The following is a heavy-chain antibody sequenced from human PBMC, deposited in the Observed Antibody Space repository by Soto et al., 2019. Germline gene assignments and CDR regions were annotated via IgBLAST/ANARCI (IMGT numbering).Heavy chain of an antibody. V-gene: IGHV3-23*01. Sequence: EVQLLESGGGLVQPGGSLRLSCAASGFTFSSYAMSWVRQAPGKGLEWVSVISGSGGSTYYADSVKGRFTISRDNSKNTLYLQMNSLRAEDTAVYYCANRGSGSCFGYWGQGTLVTVSS. J-gene: IGHJ4*02. CDR1: GFTFSSYA. CDR3: ANRGSGSCFGY. CDR2: ISGSGGST. D-gene: IGHD1-26*01.